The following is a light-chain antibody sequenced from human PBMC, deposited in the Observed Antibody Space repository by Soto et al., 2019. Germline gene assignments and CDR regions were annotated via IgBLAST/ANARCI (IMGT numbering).Light chain of an antibody. CDR2: SAS. CDR1: QSVSSK. J-gene: IGKJ1*01. V-gene: IGKV3-20*01. CDR3: QQYGSSGT. Sequence: EIGMTQSPATLSVSPGERATLSCRASQSVSSKLAWYQQRPGQAPRLLIYSASTRATGIPDRFSGSGSGTDFTLTISRLEPEDFAVYYCQQYGSSGTFGQGTKVDIK.